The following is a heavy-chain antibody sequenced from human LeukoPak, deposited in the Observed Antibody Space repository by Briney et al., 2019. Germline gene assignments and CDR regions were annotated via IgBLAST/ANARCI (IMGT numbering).Heavy chain of an antibody. V-gene: IGHV4-39*07. D-gene: IGHD3-3*01. CDR2: IYYSGST. CDR1: GGSISSSSYY. CDR3: ARSLPPPLRFLEWSLPGHFDY. Sequence: ASETLSLTCTVSGGSISSSSYYWGWIRQPPGKGLEWIGSIYYSGSTYYNPSLKSRVTISVDTSKNQFSLKLSSVTAADTAVYYCARSLPPPLRFLEWSLPGHFDYWGQGTLVTVSS. J-gene: IGHJ4*02.